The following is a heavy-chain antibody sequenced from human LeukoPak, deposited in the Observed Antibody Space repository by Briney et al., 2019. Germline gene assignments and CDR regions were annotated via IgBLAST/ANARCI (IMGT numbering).Heavy chain of an antibody. Sequence: ESLRLSCAASGFTFSSYWMTWVRQAPGKGLEWVANIKEDGSEKYYVDSVKGRFTISRDNAKSSLYLQMNSLRAEDTAVYYCARPAYSSTWYYFEYWGQGTLVTVSS. CDR2: IKEDGSEK. V-gene: IGHV3-7*01. D-gene: IGHD6-13*01. CDR1: GFTFSSYW. J-gene: IGHJ4*02. CDR3: ARPAYSSTWYYFEY.